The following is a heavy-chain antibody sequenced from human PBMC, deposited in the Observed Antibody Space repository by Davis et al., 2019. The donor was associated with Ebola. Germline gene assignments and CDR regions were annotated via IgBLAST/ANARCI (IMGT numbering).Heavy chain of an antibody. V-gene: IGHV1-69*13. CDR3: ARTPQWELSPYFDQ. CDR1: GGTFSTYA. D-gene: IGHD1-26*01. CDR2: IIPIVRKD. J-gene: IGHJ4*02. Sequence: SVKVSCKASGGTFSTYAITWVRQAPGQGLEWMGGIIPIVRKDYYAVKFQGRVTITADESTSTAYMELTSLRSDDTAVYYCARTPQWELSPYFDQWGQGTLVTVSS.